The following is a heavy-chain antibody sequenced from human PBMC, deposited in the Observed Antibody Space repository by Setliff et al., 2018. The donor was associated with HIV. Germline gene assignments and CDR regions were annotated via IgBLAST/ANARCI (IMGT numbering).Heavy chain of an antibody. J-gene: IGHJ6*04. D-gene: IGHD6-13*01. CDR3: TTIPRWYTRNWYSASFD. CDR1: GGSISSSSYF. V-gene: IGHV4-39*01. CDR2: IYHSAST. Sequence: SSETLSLTCTVSGGSISSSSYFWGWIRQPPGKGLEWIGSIYHSASTHYNPSLKSRLTISVDTSKNQFSLKLSSVTAADTAVYYCTTIPRWYTRNWYSASFDWGKGTTVTVSS.